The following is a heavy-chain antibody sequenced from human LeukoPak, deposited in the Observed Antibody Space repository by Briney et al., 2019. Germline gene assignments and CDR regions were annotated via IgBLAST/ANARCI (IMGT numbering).Heavy chain of an antibody. CDR1: GFTFSSYS. D-gene: IGHD3-22*01. J-gene: IGHJ3*02. V-gene: IGHV3-48*01. Sequence: PGGSLRLSCAASGFTFSSYSMNWVRQAPGKGLEWVSYISSSSSTIYYADSVKGRFTISRDNAKNSLYLQMNSLRAEDTAVYYCARDGIVVNGAFDIWGQGTMVTVS. CDR3: ARDGIVVNGAFDI. CDR2: ISSSSSTI.